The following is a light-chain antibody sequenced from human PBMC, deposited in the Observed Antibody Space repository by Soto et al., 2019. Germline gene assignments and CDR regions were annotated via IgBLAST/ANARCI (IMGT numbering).Light chain of an antibody. CDR3: QQRSNWLT. CDR1: QSVSSY. CDR2: DAS. V-gene: IGKV3-11*01. J-gene: IGKJ5*01. Sequence: EIVLTQSPATLSLSPGERATLSCRASQSVSSYLALSQQKPGQAPRLLIYDASNRATGIPARFSGSGSGTDFTLTISSLEPEDFAVYYCQQRSNWLTFGQGTRLEIK.